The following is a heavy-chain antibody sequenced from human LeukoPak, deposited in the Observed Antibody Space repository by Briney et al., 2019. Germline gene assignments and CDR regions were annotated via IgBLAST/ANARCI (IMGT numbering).Heavy chain of an antibody. D-gene: IGHD5-24*01. CDR2: IIPIFGTA. V-gene: IGHV1-69*05. Sequence: SVKVSCKASGGTFSSYAISWVRQAPGQGLEWMGGIIPIFGTANYAQKFQGRVTMTRDTSTSTVYMELSSLRSEDTAVYYCARVRAEMATIGVSSPRGYYFDYWGQGTLVTVSS. CDR1: GGTFSSYA. J-gene: IGHJ4*02. CDR3: ARVRAEMATIGVSSPRGYYFDY.